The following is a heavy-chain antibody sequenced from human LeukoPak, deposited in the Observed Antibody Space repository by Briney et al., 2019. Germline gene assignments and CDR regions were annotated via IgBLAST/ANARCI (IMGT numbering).Heavy chain of an antibody. CDR3: AELGITMIGGV. CDR1: GFTFSTFA. D-gene: IGHD3-10*02. Sequence: GGSLRLSCAASGFTFSTFAMVWVRQPPGKGLEWVSSIFPSGGGIHYADSVRGRFTISRDNSKSTLSLQMNSLRAEDTAVYYCAELGITMIGGVWGKGTTVTISS. J-gene: IGHJ6*04. CDR2: IFPSGGGI. V-gene: IGHV3-23*01.